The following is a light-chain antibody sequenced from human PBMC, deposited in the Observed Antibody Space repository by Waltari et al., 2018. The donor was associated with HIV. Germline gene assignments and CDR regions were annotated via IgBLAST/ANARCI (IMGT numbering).Light chain of an antibody. Sequence: SYELTQSPSVSVSAGQTASITCSGDRLVDKYVSWYRQKPGPSPVLVMYEDKKRPSGCPDRYSGTNVWRTATLTISGTQAMDEADYYCLAWDSSTAVFGGGTKLTVL. CDR2: EDK. V-gene: IGLV3-1*01. CDR1: RLVDKY. CDR3: LAWDSSTAV. J-gene: IGLJ3*02.